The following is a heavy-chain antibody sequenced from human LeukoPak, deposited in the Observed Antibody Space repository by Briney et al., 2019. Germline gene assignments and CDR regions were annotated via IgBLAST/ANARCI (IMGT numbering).Heavy chain of an antibody. CDR1: GFAFSSYA. Sequence: GTSLRLSCAASGFAFSSYAMHWVRQAPGKGLEWLAVVSAHGVDKFYADSVKGRFTISRDNSKNTLYLQMNSLRAEDTAVYYCARLAMIVVPTRGDAFDIWGQGTMVTVSS. D-gene: IGHD3-22*01. CDR3: ARLAMIVVPTRGDAFDI. J-gene: IGHJ3*02. CDR2: VSAHGVDK. V-gene: IGHV3-30*04.